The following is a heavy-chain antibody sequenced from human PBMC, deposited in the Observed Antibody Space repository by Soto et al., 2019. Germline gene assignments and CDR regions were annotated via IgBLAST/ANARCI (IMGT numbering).Heavy chain of an antibody. J-gene: IGHJ4*02. V-gene: IGHV4-59*01. D-gene: IGHD4-17*01. CDR2: IYYSGST. Sequence: PSATLSLTCTVSGGSISSYYWSWIRQPPGKGLEWIGYIYYSGSTNYNPSLKSRVTISVDTSKNQFSLKLSSVTAADTAVYYCAREYGEKFDYWGQGTLVTVSS. CDR1: GGSISSYY. CDR3: AREYGEKFDY.